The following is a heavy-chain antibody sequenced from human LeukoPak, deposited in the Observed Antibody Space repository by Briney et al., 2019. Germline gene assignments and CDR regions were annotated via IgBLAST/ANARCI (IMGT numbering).Heavy chain of an antibody. V-gene: IGHV3-21*01. CDR2: ISSSSSYI. J-gene: IGHJ5*02. CDR1: GFTFSSYS. D-gene: IGHD4-17*01. Sequence: GGSLRLSCAASGFTFSSYSMNWVRQAPGKGLEWVSSISSSSSYIYYADSVKGRFTISRDNAKNSLCLQMNSLRAEDTAVYYCARDLTTVTTNWFDPWGQGTLVTVSS. CDR3: ARDLTTVTTNWFDP.